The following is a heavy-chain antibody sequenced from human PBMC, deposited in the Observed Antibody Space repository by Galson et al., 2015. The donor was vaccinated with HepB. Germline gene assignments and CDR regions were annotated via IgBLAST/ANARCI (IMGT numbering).Heavy chain of an antibody. Sequence: ALILSCAASAVTVSNSYRSWGRQAPGPGLEWVALIYSEGTTYYPDSVKVLFTSSRDNSKNTLHLQMNSLRVEDTAVYYCARDRDEGGFYGDYDCWGQGTLVTVSS. CDR3: ARDRDEGGFYGDYDC. J-gene: IGHJ4*02. CDR1: AVTVSNSY. CDR2: IYSEGTT. D-gene: IGHD4-17*01. V-gene: IGHV3-53*01.